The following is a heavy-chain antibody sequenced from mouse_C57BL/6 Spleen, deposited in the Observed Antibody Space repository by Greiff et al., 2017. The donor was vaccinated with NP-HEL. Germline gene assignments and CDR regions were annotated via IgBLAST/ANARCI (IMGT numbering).Heavy chain of an antibody. V-gene: IGHV1-81*01. Sequence: QVQLKESGAELARPGASVKLSCKASGYTFTSYGISWVKQRTGQGLEWIGEIYPRSGNTYYNEKFKGKATLTADKSSSTAYMELRSLTSEDSAGYFCARETGPYYFDYWGQGTTLTVSS. CDR3: ARETGPYYFDY. CDR2: IYPRSGNT. D-gene: IGHD4-1*01. CDR1: GYTFTSYG. J-gene: IGHJ2*01.